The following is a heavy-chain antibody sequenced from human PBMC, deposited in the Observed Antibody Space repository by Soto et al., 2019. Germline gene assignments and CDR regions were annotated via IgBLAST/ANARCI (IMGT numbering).Heavy chain of an antibody. V-gene: IGHV1-18*04. CDR3: TRAISLIRAAPAY. Sequence: ASGKVSCKTSGYTFNNYAISWVRQAPGQGLEWMGWVSPYNGNANYTEKFQGRVSMTTDTSTTTAYMELTSLTSDDTAIYYCTRAISLIRAAPAYWSQVSLVTLCS. D-gene: IGHD3-3*01. J-gene: IGHJ4*02. CDR2: VSPYNGNA. CDR1: GYTFNNYA.